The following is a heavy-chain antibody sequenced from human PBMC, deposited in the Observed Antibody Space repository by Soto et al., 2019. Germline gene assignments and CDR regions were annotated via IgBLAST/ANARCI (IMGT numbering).Heavy chain of an antibody. CDR2: IYTSGNT. CDR3: ARESGDSWDYEAY. D-gene: IGHD1-7*01. CDR1: GGSISSYH. J-gene: IGHJ4*02. Sequence: LSLTCTVSGGSISSYHWSWIRQSAGKGLEWIGRIYTSGNTHYNPSLKSRVTVSIDTSKNQFFLTVNSVTAADSAVYYCARESGDSWDYEAYWGQGTPVTVSS. V-gene: IGHV4-4*07.